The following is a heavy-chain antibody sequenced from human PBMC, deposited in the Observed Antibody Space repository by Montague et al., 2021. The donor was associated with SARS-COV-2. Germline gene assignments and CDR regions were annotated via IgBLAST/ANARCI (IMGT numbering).Heavy chain of an antibody. Sequence: SQRLSCAASGFTFSSYSMNWVRQAPGKGLEWVSSISSSSSYIYYADSVKGRFTISRDNAKNSLYLQMNSLRAEDTAVYYCAREHPGTIFGVVRLGEGFDYWGQGTLVTVSS. J-gene: IGHJ4*02. CDR2: ISSSSSYI. D-gene: IGHD3-3*01. CDR1: GFTFSSYS. V-gene: IGHV3-21*01. CDR3: AREHPGTIFGVVRLGEGFDY.